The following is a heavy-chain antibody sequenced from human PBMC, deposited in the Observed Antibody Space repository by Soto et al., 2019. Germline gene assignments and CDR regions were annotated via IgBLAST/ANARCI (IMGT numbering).Heavy chain of an antibody. CDR2: IYTSGGT. V-gene: IGHV4-4*07. D-gene: IGHD4-17*01. Sequence: NPSETLSLTCTVSGGSISSYYWSWIRQPAGKGLEWIGRIYTSGGTNYNPSLKSRVTMSVDTSKNQFPLKLSSVTAADTAVYYCARDLRPLYGDYGFDYWGQGTLVTVSS. CDR1: GGSISSYY. CDR3: ARDLRPLYGDYGFDY. J-gene: IGHJ4*02.